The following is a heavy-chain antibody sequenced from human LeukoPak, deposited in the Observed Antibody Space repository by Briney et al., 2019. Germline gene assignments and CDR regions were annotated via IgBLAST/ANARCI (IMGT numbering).Heavy chain of an antibody. Sequence: GASVKVSCKASGYTFSSHAMNWVRQAPGQGLEWMGWINTNTGNPTYAQGFTGRFVSSLDTSVSTAYLQISSLKAEDTAVYYCARPYCNGGSCQRPPYGMDVWGQGTMVTVS. CDR1: GYTFSSHA. CDR3: ARPYCNGGSCQRPPYGMDV. J-gene: IGHJ6*02. CDR2: INTNTGNP. D-gene: IGHD2-15*01. V-gene: IGHV7-4-1*02.